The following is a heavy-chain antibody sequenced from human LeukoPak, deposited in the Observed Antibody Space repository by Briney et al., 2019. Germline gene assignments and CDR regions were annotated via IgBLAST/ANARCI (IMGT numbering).Heavy chain of an antibody. V-gene: IGHV3-48*03. CDR3: ATLGYDSSAPLGY. CDR2: ISSSGSTI. J-gene: IGHJ4*02. D-gene: IGHD3-22*01. Sequence: GGSLRLSCAASGFTFSSYEMNWVRQAPGKGLEWVSYISSSGSTIYYADSVKGRFTISRDNAKNSLYLQMNSLRAEDTAVYYCATLGYDSSAPLGYWGQGTLVTVSS. CDR1: GFTFSSYE.